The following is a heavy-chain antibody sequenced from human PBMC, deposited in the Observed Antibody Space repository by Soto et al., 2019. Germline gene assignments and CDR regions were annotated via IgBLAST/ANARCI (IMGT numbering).Heavy chain of an antibody. CDR3: AKVRTIFGVVPITLYYYYGMDV. CDR2: ISGSGGST. CDR1: GFTFRSYA. D-gene: IGHD3-3*01. J-gene: IGHJ6*02. V-gene: IGHV3-23*01. Sequence: GSLRLSCAASGFTFRSYAMSWVRQAPGKGLEWVSAISGSGGSTYYADSVKGRFTISRDNSKNTLYLQMNSLRAEDTAVYYCAKVRTIFGVVPITLYYYYGMDVWGQGTTVTVSS.